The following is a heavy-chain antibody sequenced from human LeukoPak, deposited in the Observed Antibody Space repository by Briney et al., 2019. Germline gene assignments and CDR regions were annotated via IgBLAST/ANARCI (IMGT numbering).Heavy chain of an antibody. Sequence: PGGSLRLSCAASGFTFSSYWMSWVRQAPGKGLEWVANIKQDGSEKYYVDSLKGQFTISRDNAKNSLYLQMNSLRADDTAVYYCARAGSIAVVFDYWGQGTLVTVSS. J-gene: IGHJ4*02. CDR2: IKQDGSEK. CDR1: GFTFSSYW. CDR3: ARAGSIAVVFDY. V-gene: IGHV3-7*01. D-gene: IGHD6-19*01.